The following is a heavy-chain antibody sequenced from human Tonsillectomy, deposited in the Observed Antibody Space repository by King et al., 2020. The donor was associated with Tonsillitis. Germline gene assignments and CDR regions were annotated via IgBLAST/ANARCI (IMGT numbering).Heavy chain of an antibody. D-gene: IGHD5-18*01. CDR2: IKQDESDK. CDR3: ARQGGNKYGRPYNYFDP. J-gene: IGHJ5*02. Sequence: VQLVESGGGLVQPGGSLRLSCAASGFSFSGYWMSWVRQAPGKGLEWVASIKQDESDKYYVDSVKGRFSISRDNAENSLYLQMDSLRADDTALYYCARQGGNKYGRPYNYFDPWGQGTLVTVSS. CDR1: GFSFSGYW. V-gene: IGHV3-7*01.